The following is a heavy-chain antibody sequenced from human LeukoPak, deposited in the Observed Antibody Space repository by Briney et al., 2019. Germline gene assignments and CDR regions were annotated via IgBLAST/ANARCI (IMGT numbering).Heavy chain of an antibody. Sequence: SQTLSLTCAVSGGSISSGGYSWSWIRQPPGKGLEWIGYIYHSGSTYYNPSLKSRVTISVDRSKNQISLKLSSVTAADTAVYYCARGEYGSGSYQFDYWGQGTLVTVSS. CDR3: ARGEYGSGSYQFDY. CDR2: IYHSGST. V-gene: IGHV4-30-2*01. J-gene: IGHJ4*02. CDR1: GGSISSGGYS. D-gene: IGHD3-10*01.